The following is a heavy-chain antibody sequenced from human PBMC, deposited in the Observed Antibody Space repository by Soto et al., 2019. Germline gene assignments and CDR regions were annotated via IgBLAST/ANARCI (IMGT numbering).Heavy chain of an antibody. CDR1: GFTFSSYW. CDR2: IKQDGSEK. CDR3: ARDDSSSWYSIDY. V-gene: IGHV3-7*05. J-gene: IGHJ4*02. D-gene: IGHD6-13*01. Sequence: GGSLRLSCAASGFTFSSYWMSWVSQAPGKGLEWVANIKQDGSEKYYVDSVKGRFTISRDNAKNSLYLQMNSLRAEDTAVYYCARDDSSSWYSIDYWGQGTLVTVSS.